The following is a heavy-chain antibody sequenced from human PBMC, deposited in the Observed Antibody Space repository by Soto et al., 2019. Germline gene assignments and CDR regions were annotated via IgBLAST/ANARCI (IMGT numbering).Heavy chain of an antibody. CDR3: AKDRTIASRNFDS. CDR2: ISGSVGST. J-gene: IGHJ4*02. V-gene: IGHV3-23*01. CDR1: GFTFSDHG. D-gene: IGHD6-6*01. Sequence: PGASLRLSCAASGFTFSDHGMHWVRQAPGKGLEWVSSISGSVGSTFYADSVKGRFTISRDNSMNTLYLQMNSLRAEDTAVYYCAKDRTIASRNFDSWGQGALVTVS.